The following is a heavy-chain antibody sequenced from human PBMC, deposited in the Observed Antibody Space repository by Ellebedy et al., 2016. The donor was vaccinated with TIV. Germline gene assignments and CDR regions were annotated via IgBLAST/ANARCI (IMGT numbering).Heavy chain of an antibody. CDR1: GYTFTSFY. V-gene: IGHV1-46*01. CDR2: VNPSSGAA. J-gene: IGHJ4*02. CDR3: ATLGTTSDFDH. Sequence: ASVKVSCKASGYTFTSFYLHWVRQSPGQGLEWMGIVNPSSGAATYAQNFQARVTMTSDKSTSTVYLALSSLTSDDTAVYYCATLGTTSDFDHWGQGTLVTVSS. D-gene: IGHD1-26*01.